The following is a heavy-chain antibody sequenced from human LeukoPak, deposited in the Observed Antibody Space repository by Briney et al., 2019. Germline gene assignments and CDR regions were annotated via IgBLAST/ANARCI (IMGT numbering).Heavy chain of an antibody. CDR2: IKQDGSEK. Sequence: GGSLRLSCAASGFTFSSYWMSWVRQAPGKGLEWVANIKQDGSEKYYVDSVKGRFTISRDNAKNSLYLQMNSLRAEDTAVYYCARGLELAAGGTGGHWGQGTLVTVSS. CDR1: GFTFSSYW. V-gene: IGHV3-7*01. CDR3: ARGLELAAGGTGGH. J-gene: IGHJ4*02. D-gene: IGHD6-13*01.